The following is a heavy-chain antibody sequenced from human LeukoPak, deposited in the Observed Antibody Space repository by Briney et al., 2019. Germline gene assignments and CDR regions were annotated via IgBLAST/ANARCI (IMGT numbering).Heavy chain of an antibody. J-gene: IGHJ4*02. V-gene: IGHV3-74*01. D-gene: IGHD3-22*01. Sequence: GGSLRLSCAASGFTFSSYWMHWVRQAPGKGLVWVSRINSDGSSTSYADSVKGRFTISRDNAKNTLYLQMSSLRAEDTAVYYCASGTYYYDSSGYADYWGQGALVTVSS. CDR3: ASGTYYYDSSGYADY. CDR2: INSDGSST. CDR1: GFTFSSYW.